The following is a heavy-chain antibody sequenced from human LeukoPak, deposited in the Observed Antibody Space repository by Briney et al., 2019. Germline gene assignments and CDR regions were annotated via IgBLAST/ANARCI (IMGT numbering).Heavy chain of an antibody. CDR1: GDSINFYY. CDR2: IYYTRNT. CDR3: ARGQGYGLLNAVDD. J-gene: IGHJ4*02. Sequence: SETLSLTCTVSGDSINFYYWTWIRQPPGKGLEWFGYIYYTRNTNYKSSLKSRVTISIDSSKKQFSLKLSSVTAADTAVYYCARGQGYGLLNAVDDWGQGTLVTVS. D-gene: IGHD5-18*01. V-gene: IGHV4-59*01.